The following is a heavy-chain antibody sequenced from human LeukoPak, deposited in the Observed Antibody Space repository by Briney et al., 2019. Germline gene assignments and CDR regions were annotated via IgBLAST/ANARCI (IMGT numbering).Heavy chain of an antibody. CDR3: ATIGGDYVSFDN. J-gene: IGHJ4*02. CDR2: IYSGGST. CDR1: ELTVSSNY. Sequence: GGSLRLSCAASELTVSSNYMSWVRQAPGKRLEWVSVIYSGGSTYYADSVKGRFTISRHNSKNTLYLQMNSLRGEDTAVYYCATIGGDYVSFDNWGPGTLVTVTS. D-gene: IGHD4-17*01. V-gene: IGHV3-53*04.